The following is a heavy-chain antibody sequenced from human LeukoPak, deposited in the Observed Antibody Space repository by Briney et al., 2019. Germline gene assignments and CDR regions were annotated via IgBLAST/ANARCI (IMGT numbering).Heavy chain of an antibody. CDR3: ATSPVGSRVWFDP. CDR1: GYTFTSYD. Sequence: ASVKVSCKASGYTFTSYDINWVRQATGQGLEWMGWMNPNSGNTGYAQKFQGRVTMTRNTSISTAYMELSSLRSEDMAVYYCATSPVGSRVWFDPWGQGTLVTVSS. CDR2: MNPNSGNT. J-gene: IGHJ5*02. D-gene: IGHD2-2*01. V-gene: IGHV1-8*01.